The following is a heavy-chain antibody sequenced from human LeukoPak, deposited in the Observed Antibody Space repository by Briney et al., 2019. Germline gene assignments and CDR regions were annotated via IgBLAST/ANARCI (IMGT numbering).Heavy chain of an antibody. Sequence: GGSLRLSCAVSGFTFSSYAMNWVRQAPGKGLEWVSYISSSSSTIYYADSVKGRFTISRDNAKNSLYLQMNSLRAEDTAVYYCARDHFDAFDIWGQGTMVTVSS. CDR1: GFTFSSYA. CDR2: ISSSSSTI. V-gene: IGHV3-48*01. J-gene: IGHJ3*02. CDR3: ARDHFDAFDI.